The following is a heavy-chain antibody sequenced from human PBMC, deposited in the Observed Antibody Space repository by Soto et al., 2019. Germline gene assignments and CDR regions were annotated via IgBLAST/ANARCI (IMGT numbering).Heavy chain of an antibody. CDR3: VREAWGVHH. J-gene: IGHJ5*02. V-gene: IGHV3-74*01. D-gene: IGHD2-8*01. Sequence: PGGSLRLSCAASGFTFSTYWMHWVRQAPGKGLVWVSHIKTDGRTTTYADSVRGRFTISRDNAKNTLYLQMNSLRAEDTAVYYCVREAWGVHHWGQGTQVTVSS. CDR1: GFTFSTYW. CDR2: IKTDGRTT.